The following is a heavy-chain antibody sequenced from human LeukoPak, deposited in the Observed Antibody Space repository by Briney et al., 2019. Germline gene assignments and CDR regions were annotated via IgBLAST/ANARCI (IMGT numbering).Heavy chain of an antibody. CDR1: GGSISSSNW. CDR2: IYYSGST. J-gene: IGHJ5*02. Sequence: SETLSLTCAVSGGSISSSNWWSWVRQPPGKGLEWIGYIYYSGSTYYNPSLKSRVTISVDTSKNQFSLKLSSVTAADTAVYYCARSNGDYGNWFDPWGQGTLVTVSS. CDR3: ARSNGDYGNWFDP. V-gene: IGHV4-30-4*01. D-gene: IGHD4-17*01.